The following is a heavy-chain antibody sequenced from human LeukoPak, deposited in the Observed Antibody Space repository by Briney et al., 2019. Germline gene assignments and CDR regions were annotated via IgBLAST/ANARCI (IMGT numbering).Heavy chain of an antibody. J-gene: IGHJ4*02. CDR3: ASVDGGNFSFDY. D-gene: IGHD4-23*01. CDR2: INHSGST. V-gene: IGHV4-34*01. CDR1: GGSFSGYY. Sequence: SSETLSLTCAAYGGSFSGYYWSWIRQPPGKGLEWIGEINHSGSTNYNPSLKSRVTISVDTSKNQFSLKLSSVTAADTAVYYCASVDGGNFSFDYWGQGTLVTVSS.